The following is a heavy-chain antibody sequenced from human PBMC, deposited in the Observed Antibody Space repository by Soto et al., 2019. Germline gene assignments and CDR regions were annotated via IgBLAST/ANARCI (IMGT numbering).Heavy chain of an antibody. CDR2: INHSGST. CDR1: GGSFSGYY. CDR3: ARARIVGVPAARYNWFDP. V-gene: IGHV4-34*01. J-gene: IGHJ5*02. Sequence: QVQLQQWGAGLLKPSETLSLTCAVYGGSFSGYYWTWIRQPPGKGLEWIGEINHSGSTNYNPSLKSRVTISVDTSKNQFSLKLSSVTAADTAVYYCARARIVGVPAARYNWFDPWGQGTLVTVSS. D-gene: IGHD2-2*01.